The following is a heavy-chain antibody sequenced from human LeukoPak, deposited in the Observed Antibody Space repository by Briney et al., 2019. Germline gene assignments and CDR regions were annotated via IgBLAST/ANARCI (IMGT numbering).Heavy chain of an antibody. J-gene: IGHJ4*02. CDR2: IYYSGST. CDR1: GGSISSYY. Sequence: SETLSLTCTVSGGSISSYYWSWIRQPPGKGLEWIGYIYYSGSTNYNPSLKSRVTISVDTSKNQFSLKLSSVTAADTAVYYCASALGYSSSLDYWGQGTLVTVSS. CDR3: ASALGYSSSLDY. D-gene: IGHD6-6*01. V-gene: IGHV4-59*01.